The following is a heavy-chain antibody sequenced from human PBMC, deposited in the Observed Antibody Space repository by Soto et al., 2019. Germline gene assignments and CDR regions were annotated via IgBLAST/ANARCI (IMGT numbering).Heavy chain of an antibody. J-gene: IGHJ4*02. CDR1: GFDFSTYA. CDR3: AKDWTGTSSVTSDY. V-gene: IGHV3-23*01. CDR2: ITYSGDTT. Sequence: EVHLLESGGTLIQPGGSLRLSCAASGFDFSTYAMTWVRQAPGKGLEWVSGITYSGDTTYYADSVKGRFTISRDNFKNTVYLQLNSLRPDDTAMYYCAKDWTGTSSVTSDYWGQGTLVTVSS. D-gene: IGHD4-17*01.